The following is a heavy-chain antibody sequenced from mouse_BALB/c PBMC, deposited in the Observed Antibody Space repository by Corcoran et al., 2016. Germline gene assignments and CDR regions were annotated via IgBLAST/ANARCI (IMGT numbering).Heavy chain of an antibody. V-gene: IGHV1S34*01. J-gene: IGHJ1*01. D-gene: IGHD2-1*01. CDR3: ARYGNPHWYFDV. CDR1: GYSFTGYY. Sequence: LVKTGASVKISCKASGYSFTGYYMHWVKQSHGKSLEWIGYISCYNGATSYNQKFKGKATFTVDTSSSAAYMQFNSLTSEDSAVYYCARYGNPHWYFDVWGAGTTVTVSS. CDR2: ISCYNGAT.